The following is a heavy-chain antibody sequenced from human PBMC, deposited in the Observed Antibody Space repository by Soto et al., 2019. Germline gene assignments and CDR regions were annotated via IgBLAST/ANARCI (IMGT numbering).Heavy chain of an antibody. CDR3: ARSVEGHFDF. D-gene: IGHD6-19*01. CDR2: ITSDERTI. J-gene: IGHJ4*01. Sequence: GDSLKISCAASGFTFSSCAMGWDRQAPGKGLEWVSYITSDERTIHYADSVKGRFTISRDNAKNSVYLQMTSLRDEDTAVYYCARSVEGHFDFWGQGILVTVSS. V-gene: IGHV3-48*02. CDR1: GFTFSSCA.